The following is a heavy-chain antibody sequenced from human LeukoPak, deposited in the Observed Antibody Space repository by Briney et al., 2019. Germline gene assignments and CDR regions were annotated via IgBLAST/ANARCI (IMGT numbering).Heavy chain of an antibody. D-gene: IGHD3-22*01. J-gene: IGHJ4*02. CDR2: INPSNGVT. Sequence: ASVKVSCKASGYTFIEYHLHWVRQAPGQGLEWMGWINPSNGVTNFAQTFRGRVALTRDTSIDTVYMDVTSLKFDDTAVYYCAKDRGVYYDSSGLFDYWGQGTLVTVSS. CDR3: AKDRGVYYDSSGLFDY. V-gene: IGHV1-2*02. CDR1: GYTFIEYH.